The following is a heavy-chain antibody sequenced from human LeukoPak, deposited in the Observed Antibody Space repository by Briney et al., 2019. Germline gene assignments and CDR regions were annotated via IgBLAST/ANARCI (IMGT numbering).Heavy chain of an antibody. CDR3: AKSPVSSCRGSFCYPFDY. Sequence: GGSLRLSCAASGFTFSTYAMSWVRQIPGKGLEWVSAISGSDDGPYYADPVKGRFTISRDNSRNTPYLQMNTLRAEDTAVYFCAKSPVSSCRGSFCYPFDYWGQGNLVTVSS. CDR2: ISGSDDGP. V-gene: IGHV3-23*01. CDR1: GFTFSTYA. J-gene: IGHJ4*02. D-gene: IGHD2-15*01.